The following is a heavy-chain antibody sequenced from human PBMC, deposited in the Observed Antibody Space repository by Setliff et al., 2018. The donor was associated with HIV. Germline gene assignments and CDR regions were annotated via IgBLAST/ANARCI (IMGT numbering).Heavy chain of an antibody. CDR2: INHSGST. CDR3: ARLRRSSGWSFDY. Sequence: SETLSLTCTVYGESFSAYYWSWIRQPPGKGLEWIGQINHSGSTNYNPSLKTRVSISIDTSKNQFSLKLTSATAADSAVYYCARLRRSSGWSFDYWAQGALVTVSS. V-gene: IGHV4-34*01. CDR1: GESFSAYY. D-gene: IGHD6-19*01. J-gene: IGHJ4*02.